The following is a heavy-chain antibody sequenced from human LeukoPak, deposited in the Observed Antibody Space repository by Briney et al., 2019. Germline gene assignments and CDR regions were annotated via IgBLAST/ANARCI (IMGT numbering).Heavy chain of an antibody. Sequence: SETLSLTYTVCGGSISSYYWSWIRQPPGKGLEWIGYIYYSGSTNYNPSLKSRVTISVDTSKNQFSLSLSSVTAADTAVYYCARLNPGYVTAPHDSWGQGMLVTVSS. CDR1: GGSISSYY. V-gene: IGHV4-59*08. CDR2: IYYSGST. D-gene: IGHD3-16*01. CDR3: ARLNPGYVTAPHDS. J-gene: IGHJ5*01.